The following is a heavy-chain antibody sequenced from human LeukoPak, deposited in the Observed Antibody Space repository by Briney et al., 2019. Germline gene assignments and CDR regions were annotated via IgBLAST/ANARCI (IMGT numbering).Heavy chain of an antibody. CDR2: ISGSGGST. D-gene: IGHD6-6*01. V-gene: IGHV3-23*01. Sequence: TGGSLRLSCAASGFTLSSYAMSWVRQAPGKELEWVSAISGSGGSTYYADSVKGRFTISRDNSKNTLYLQMNSLRAEDTAVYYCAKDSPFEYSSTLFDYWGQGTLVTVSS. CDR3: AKDSPFEYSSTLFDY. J-gene: IGHJ4*02. CDR1: GFTLSSYA.